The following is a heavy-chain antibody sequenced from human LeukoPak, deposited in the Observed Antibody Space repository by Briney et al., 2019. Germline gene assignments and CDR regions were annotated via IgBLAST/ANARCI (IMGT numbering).Heavy chain of an antibody. CDR3: AREGSYFDY. CDR2: TYYRSDWYS. J-gene: IGHJ4*02. CDR1: GDRVSSNSAA. V-gene: IGHV6-1*01. Sequence: SQTLSLTCAISGDRVSSNSAAWNWIRQSPSRGLEWLGRTYYRSDWYSDYAVSVKSRVSITPDTAKYQFSLQLDSVTPEDTAIYYCAREGSYFDYWGQGTLVTVSS.